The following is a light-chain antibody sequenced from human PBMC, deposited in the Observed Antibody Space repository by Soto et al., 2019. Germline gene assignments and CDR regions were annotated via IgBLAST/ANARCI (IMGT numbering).Light chain of an antibody. V-gene: IGKV1-5*01. CDR3: QQYSVYWT. Sequence: QMPQSPSTLFASVGDRVTITCRAGPDTNYWLAWYQQKAGRAPKLLIYDASSWAGGVPSRFTGRGSGTEFTLTINSLQPDDFATYSCQQYSVYWTFGQGTKVAIK. CDR2: DAS. J-gene: IGKJ1*01. CDR1: PDTNYW.